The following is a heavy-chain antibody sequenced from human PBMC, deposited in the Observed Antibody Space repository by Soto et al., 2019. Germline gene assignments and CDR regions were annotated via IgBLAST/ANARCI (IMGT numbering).Heavy chain of an antibody. CDR1: GFPFSNSN. D-gene: IGHD3-16*01. J-gene: IGHJ5*02. CDR3: ARGVLPISSTSWFDP. CDR2: SSRSSTYI. Sequence: EVQLVESGGGLVNPGGSLRLSCVVSGFPFSNSNMNWVRQAPGKGLEWVSFSSRSSTYIYYADSVKGRFTISRDDAENSLFLQMNSLRAEDTAVYYCARGVLPISSTSWFDPWGQGTLVTVSS. V-gene: IGHV3-21*01.